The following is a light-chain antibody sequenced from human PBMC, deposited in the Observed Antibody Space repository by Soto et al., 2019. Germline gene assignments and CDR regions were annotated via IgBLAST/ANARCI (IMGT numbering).Light chain of an antibody. V-gene: IGKV3D-15*01. CDR2: GAS. CDR1: QTVGSN. Sequence: EIVLTHSPDTLSVSPGERATLSCRASQTVGSNLAWYQQKPGQAPRLLIYGASTRASDTPDRFSGSGSVTEFALTISSLQSEDFAVYYCQQYNNWPITFGQGTRLEI. CDR3: QQYNNWPIT. J-gene: IGKJ5*01.